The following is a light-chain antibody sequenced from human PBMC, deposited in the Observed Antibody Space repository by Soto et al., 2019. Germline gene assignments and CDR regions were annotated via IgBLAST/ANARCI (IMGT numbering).Light chain of an antibody. CDR3: QQRSKWPLT. CDR1: QSVSSY. Sequence: EIVLTQSPATLSLSPGEIATLSCRASQSVSSYLAWYQQKPGQAPRLLIYDASNRATGIPARFSGSGSGTDFPLTISSLDPEDFAVYYCQQRSKWPLTFGGGTNVEIK. CDR2: DAS. J-gene: IGKJ4*01. V-gene: IGKV3-11*01.